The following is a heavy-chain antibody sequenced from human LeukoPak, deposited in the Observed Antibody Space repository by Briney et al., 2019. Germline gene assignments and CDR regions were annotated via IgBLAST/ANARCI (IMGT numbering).Heavy chain of an antibody. CDR3: ARDKGWYYFDY. CDR1: GFTFSSYS. V-gene: IGHV3-21*01. CDR2: ISSSSSYI. J-gene: IGHJ4*02. Sequence: GGSLRLSCAASGFTFSSYSMNWVRQAPGKGLEWVSSISSSSSYIYYADSVKGRFTISSDNAKNSLYLQMNSLRAEDAAVYYCARDKGWYYFDYWGQGTLVTVSS. D-gene: IGHD6-19*01.